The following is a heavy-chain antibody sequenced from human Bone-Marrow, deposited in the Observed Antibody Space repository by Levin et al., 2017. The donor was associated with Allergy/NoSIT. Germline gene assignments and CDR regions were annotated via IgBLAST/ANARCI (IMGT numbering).Heavy chain of an antibody. V-gene: IGHV1-69*13. J-gene: IGHJ3*02. D-gene: IGHD2-8*01. Sequence: SVKVSCKASGGTFSSYAISWVRQAPGQGLEWMGGIIPIFGTANYAQKFQGRVTITADESTSTAYMELSSLRSEDTAVYYCARDGTKGPGAFDIWGQGTMVTVSS. CDR2: IIPIFGTA. CDR3: ARDGTKGPGAFDI. CDR1: GGTFSSYA.